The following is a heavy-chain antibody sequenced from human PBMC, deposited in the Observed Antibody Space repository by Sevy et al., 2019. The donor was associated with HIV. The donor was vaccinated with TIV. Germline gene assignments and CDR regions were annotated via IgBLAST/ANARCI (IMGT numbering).Heavy chain of an antibody. V-gene: IGHV3-30-3*01. CDR2: ISYDGTYK. CDR1: GFSFSHYA. J-gene: IGHJ4*02. Sequence: GGSLRLSCAVSGFSFSHYAFHWVRQAPGKGLEWVSLISYDGTYKYYADSVKGRFTISRDNSKNTPYLQTNSLRGNDTAVYYCARVAVSYCTNDCYHRFDYWGPGALVTVSS. CDR3: ARVAVSYCTNDCYHRFDY. D-gene: IGHD2-8*01.